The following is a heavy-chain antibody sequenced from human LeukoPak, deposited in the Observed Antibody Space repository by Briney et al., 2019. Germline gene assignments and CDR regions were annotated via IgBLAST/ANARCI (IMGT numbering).Heavy chain of an antibody. Sequence: PGGSLRLPCAASGFTFSSYGMHWVRQAPGKGLEWVAVISYDGSNKYYADSVKGRFTISRDNSKNTLYLQMNSLRAEDTAVYYCAKDGGDSSSTKRSYYYYMDVWGKGTTVTVSS. CDR1: GFTFSSYG. J-gene: IGHJ6*03. V-gene: IGHV3-30*18. CDR2: ISYDGSNK. CDR3: AKDGGDSSSTKRSYYYYMDV. D-gene: IGHD6-6*01.